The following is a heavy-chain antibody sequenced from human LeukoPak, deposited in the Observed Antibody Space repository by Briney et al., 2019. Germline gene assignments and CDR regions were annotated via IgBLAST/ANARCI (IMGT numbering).Heavy chain of an antibody. D-gene: IGHD6-13*01. J-gene: IGHJ6*02. Sequence: GRSLRLSCAASGFTFSSYGMHWVRQAPGKGLEWVAVIWYDGSNKYYAGSVKGRFTISRDNSKNTLYLQMNSLSAEDTAVYYCARDGRWPQPYYYYGMDVWAQGTTVTVSS. CDR3: ARDGRWPQPYYYYGMDV. CDR2: IWYDGSNK. CDR1: GFTFSSYG. V-gene: IGHV3-33*01.